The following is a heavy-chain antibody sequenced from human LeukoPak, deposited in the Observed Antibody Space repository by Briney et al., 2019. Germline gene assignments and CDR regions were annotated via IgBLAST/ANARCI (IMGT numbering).Heavy chain of an antibody. CDR1: GYTFTSYG. J-gene: IGHJ3*02. CDR2: ISAYNGNT. D-gene: IGHD3-22*01. V-gene: IGHV1-18*01. CDR3: ARPTYYYDSSGSPDAFDI. Sequence: GASVKVSCKASGYTFTSYGISWVRQAPGQGLEWMGWISAYNGNTNYAQKLQGRVTMTTDTSTSTAYMELRSLRSDDTAVYYCARPTYYYDSSGSPDAFDIWGQGTIVTVSS.